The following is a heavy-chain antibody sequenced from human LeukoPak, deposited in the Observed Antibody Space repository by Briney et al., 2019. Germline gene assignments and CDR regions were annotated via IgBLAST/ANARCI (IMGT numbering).Heavy chain of an antibody. D-gene: IGHD3-10*02. CDR2: SSSSGSTI. V-gene: IGHV3-48*03. Sequence: SSSSGSTIYYADAVKGRFTLSRDNAKNSLYLQMNSLRAEETAVYYCWELGITTLGRVWGKGPTVRISS. J-gene: IGHJ6*03. CDR3: WELGITTLGRV.